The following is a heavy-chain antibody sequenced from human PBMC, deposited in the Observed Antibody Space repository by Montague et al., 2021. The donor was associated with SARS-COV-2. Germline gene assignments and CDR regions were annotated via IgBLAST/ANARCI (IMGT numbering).Heavy chain of an antibody. D-gene: IGHD3-10*01. J-gene: IGHJ6*04. CDR1: GFTVSSNY. CDR2: IYSGGST. V-gene: IGHV3-53*04. Sequence: SLRLSCAASGFTVSSNYMSWVRQAPGKGLEWVSVIYSGGSTYYADSVKGRFTISRHNSKSTLYLQMNSLRAEDTAVYYRARDLTYGSGRSHYYYGMDVWGKGTTVTVSS. CDR3: ARDLTYGSGRSHYYYGMDV.